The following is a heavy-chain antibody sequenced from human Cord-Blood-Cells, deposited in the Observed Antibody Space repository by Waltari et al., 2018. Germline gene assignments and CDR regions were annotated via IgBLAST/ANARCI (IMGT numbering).Heavy chain of an antibody. CDR2: ISNDGSNK. J-gene: IGHJ4*02. D-gene: IGHD3-10*01. V-gene: IGHV3-30-3*01. CDR3: AEIRGFDY. CDR1: GFTFSSYA. Sequence: QVQLVESGGGVVQPGRSLRLSCAASGFTFSSYALQWVRQAPGKGLEWVAVISNDGSNKYYAGSVKGRFTISRDNSKNTLYLQMNSRRAEDTAVYDCAEIRGFDYWGQGTLVTVSS.